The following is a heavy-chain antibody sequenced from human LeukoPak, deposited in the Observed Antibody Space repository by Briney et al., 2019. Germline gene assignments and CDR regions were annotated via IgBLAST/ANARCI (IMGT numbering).Heavy chain of an antibody. V-gene: IGHV4-59*01. Sequence: SETLSLTCTVSGGSISSYYWNWLRQPPGKGLEWIGYIDNSGSTNYNPSLKSRVTISADTSKNQFSLRLSSVTAADTASYYCARALTVLRFLEWVPGMDVWGQGTTVTVSS. D-gene: IGHD3-3*01. CDR3: ARALTVLRFLEWVPGMDV. CDR2: IDNSGST. J-gene: IGHJ6*02. CDR1: GGSISSYY.